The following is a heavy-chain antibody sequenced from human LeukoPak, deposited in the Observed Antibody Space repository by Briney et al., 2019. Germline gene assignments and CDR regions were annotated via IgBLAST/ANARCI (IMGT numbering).Heavy chain of an antibody. V-gene: IGHV3-13*01. CDR3: TRGSPHGFDY. CDR1: GFTFSSYD. Sequence: GGSLRLSCAASGFTFSSYDFHWVRQGTGKGLEWVSSIGIGGNTYYLASVKGRFTISRDNAKDSLYLQMNNLRVEDTALYYCTRGSPHGFDYWGQGTLVTVSS. J-gene: IGHJ4*02. CDR2: IGIGGNT.